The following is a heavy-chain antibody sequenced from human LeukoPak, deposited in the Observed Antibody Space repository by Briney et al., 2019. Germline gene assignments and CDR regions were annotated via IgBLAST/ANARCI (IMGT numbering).Heavy chain of an antibody. D-gene: IGHD5-12*01. CDR3: AKVVSGYDPGHFDY. J-gene: IGHJ4*02. CDR1: GFTFSSYG. V-gene: IGHV3-30*18. Sequence: GRSLRLSCAASGFTFSSYGMHWVRQAPGKGLEWVAVISYDGSNKYYADSVKGRFTISRDNSKNTLYLQMSSLRAEDTAVYYCAKVVSGYDPGHFDYWGQGTLVTVSS. CDR2: ISYDGSNK.